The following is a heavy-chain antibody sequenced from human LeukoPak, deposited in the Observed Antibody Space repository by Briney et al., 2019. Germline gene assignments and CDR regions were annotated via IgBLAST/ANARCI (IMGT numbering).Heavy chain of an antibody. Sequence: ASVKVSCKASGYTFTSYAMHWVRQAPGQRLEWMGWINAGNGNTKYSQKFQGRVTMTTDTSTNTAYMELRSLRSDDTAVYYCARRGLDYWGQGTLVTVSS. CDR2: INAGNGNT. CDR3: ARRGLDY. CDR1: GYTFTSYA. V-gene: IGHV1-3*01. J-gene: IGHJ4*02. D-gene: IGHD3-10*01.